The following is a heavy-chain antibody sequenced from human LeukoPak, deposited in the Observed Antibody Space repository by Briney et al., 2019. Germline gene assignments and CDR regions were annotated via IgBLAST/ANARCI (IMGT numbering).Heavy chain of an antibody. Sequence: SETLSLTCTVSGGSISYSSYYWGWIRQPPGKGLEWIGSIYYSGSTYYNPSLKSRVTISVDTSKNQFSLKLSSVTAADTAVYYCARRRDSSGYYSGWGQGTLVTVSS. CDR1: GGSISYSSYY. J-gene: IGHJ4*02. CDR2: IYYSGST. CDR3: ARRRDSSGYYSG. V-gene: IGHV4-39*01. D-gene: IGHD3-22*01.